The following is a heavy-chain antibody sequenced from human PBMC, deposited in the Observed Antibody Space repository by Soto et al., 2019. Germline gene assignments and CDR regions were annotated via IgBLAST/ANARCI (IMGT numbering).Heavy chain of an antibody. J-gene: IGHJ4*02. V-gene: IGHV4-59*08. D-gene: IGHD3-10*01. CDR1: GGSISSDY. CDR2: IYYSGST. CDR3: ARLWFGEPVDY. Sequence: SESLSLTCTVSGGSISSDYWSWIRQPPGKGLVWIGYIYYSGSTNYNPSLKSRVTISVDTSKNQFSLKLSSVTAAYTAVYYCARLWFGEPVDYWGQGTLVTVSS.